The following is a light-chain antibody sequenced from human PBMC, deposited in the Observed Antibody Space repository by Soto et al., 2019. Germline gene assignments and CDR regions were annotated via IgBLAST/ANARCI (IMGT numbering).Light chain of an antibody. Sequence: QSVLTQPPSVSAAAGQKVTISCSGSSSNIGSRSVSWYQQFPGTARKLLIYEYNKRPSGIPDRFSGSSSGTSATLVITGLQTGDEADYYCGTWDNSLTAGVFGGGTKLTVL. J-gene: IGLJ3*02. V-gene: IGLV1-51*02. CDR2: EYN. CDR1: SSNIGSRS. CDR3: GTWDNSLTAGV.